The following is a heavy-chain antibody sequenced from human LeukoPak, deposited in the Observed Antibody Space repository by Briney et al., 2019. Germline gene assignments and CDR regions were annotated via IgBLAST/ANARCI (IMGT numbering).Heavy chain of an antibody. CDR1: GFSFRTHW. V-gene: IGHV3-74*01. CDR3: AGDNAPQTYSSGWYDS. D-gene: IGHD6-19*01. J-gene: IGHJ5*01. Sequence: QTGGSLRLSCAASGFSFRTHWMHWVRQASGTGLVWVSRINSDGNNTNYAESVKGRFTISRDNAKNTLYLQMNSLRAEDSAVYYCAGDNAPQTYSSGWYDSWGQGALVTVSS. CDR2: INSDGNNT.